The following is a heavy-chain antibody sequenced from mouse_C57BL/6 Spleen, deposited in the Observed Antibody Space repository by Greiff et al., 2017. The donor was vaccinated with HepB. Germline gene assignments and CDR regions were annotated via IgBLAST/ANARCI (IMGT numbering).Heavy chain of an antibody. D-gene: IGHD1-1*01. Sequence: EVQLVESGEGLVKPGGSLKLSCAASGFTFSSYAMSWVRQTPEKRLEWVAYISSGGDYIYYADTVKGRFTISRDNARNTLYLQMSSLKSEDTAMYYCTRADPYGSSLDYWGQGTTLTVSS. CDR1: GFTFSSYA. CDR2: ISSGGDYI. CDR3: TRADPYGSSLDY. J-gene: IGHJ2*01. V-gene: IGHV5-9-1*02.